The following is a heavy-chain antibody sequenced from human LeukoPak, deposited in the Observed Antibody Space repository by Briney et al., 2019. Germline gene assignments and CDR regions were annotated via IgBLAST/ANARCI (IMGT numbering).Heavy chain of an antibody. D-gene: IGHD3-10*01. CDR1: GFTFSNYE. V-gene: IGHV3-48*03. CDR2: ISSSGYTI. Sequence: PGRSLRLSCAASGFTFSNYEMNWVRQAPGKGLEWVAYISSSGYTIHYADSVKGRFTISRDNAKNTLHLQMNSLRAEDTAVYYCARPTGGQYIDYWGQGTLVTVSS. J-gene: IGHJ4*02. CDR3: ARPTGGQYIDY.